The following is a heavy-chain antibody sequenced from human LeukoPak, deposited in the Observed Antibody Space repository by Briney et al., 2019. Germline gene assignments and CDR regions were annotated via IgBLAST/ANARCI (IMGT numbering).Heavy chain of an antibody. CDR1: GYTFTGYY. CDR2: INPNSGGT. J-gene: IGHJ6*02. CDR3: ARYYYDFLPYYYYGMDV. D-gene: IGHD3-3*01. V-gene: IGHV1-2*02. Sequence: ASVKVSCKASGYTFTGYYMHWVRQAPGQGLEWMGWINPNSGGTNYAQKFQGRVTMTRDTSISTAYMELSSLRSEDTAVYYCARYYYDFLPYYYYGMDVWGQGTTVTVSS.